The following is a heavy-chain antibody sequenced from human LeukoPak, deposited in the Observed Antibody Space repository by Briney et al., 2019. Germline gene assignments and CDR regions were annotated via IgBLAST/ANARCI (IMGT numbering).Heavy chain of an antibody. CDR2: ISSNGGST. Sequence: GGSLRLSCSASGFTFSSYAMHWVRQAPGKGLEYVSAISSNGGSTYYADSVKGRFTISRDNSKNTLYLQMSSLRAEDTAVYYCAKDQVSGMTGTPAGYYGMDVWGQGTTVTVSS. CDR3: AKDQVSGMTGTPAGYYGMDV. J-gene: IGHJ6*02. V-gene: IGHV3-64D*06. CDR1: GFTFSSYA. D-gene: IGHD1-20*01.